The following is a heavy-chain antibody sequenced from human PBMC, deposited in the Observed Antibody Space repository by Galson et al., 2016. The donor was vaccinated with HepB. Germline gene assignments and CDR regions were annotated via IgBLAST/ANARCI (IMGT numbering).Heavy chain of an antibody. CDR3: ARQERGSYRGSLDY. CDR2: IWYDGSNT. CDR1: GFTFSDFG. D-gene: IGHD3-16*02. V-gene: IGHV3-33*01. J-gene: IGHJ4*02. Sequence: SLRLSCAASGFTFSDFGMHWVRQAPGKGLEWVGVIWYDGSNTHHADSVKGRFTISRDKSKNMLFLQMDSLTAEDTAVYYCARQERGSYRGSLDYWGQGILVTVSS.